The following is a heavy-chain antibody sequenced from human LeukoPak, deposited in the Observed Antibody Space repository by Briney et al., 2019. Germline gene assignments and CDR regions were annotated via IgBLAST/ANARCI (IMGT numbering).Heavy chain of an antibody. Sequence: GGSLRLSCAASGFTFITYWMTWVRQAPGKGLEWVANIKQDGSEKYYVDSVKGRFTISRDNTKNSLYLQMNSLRVEDTAVYYCARDKYSGSYPLDYWGQGTLVTVSS. CDR3: ARDKYSGSYPLDY. CDR2: IKQDGSEK. CDR1: GFTFITYW. J-gene: IGHJ4*02. V-gene: IGHV3-7*03. D-gene: IGHD1-26*01.